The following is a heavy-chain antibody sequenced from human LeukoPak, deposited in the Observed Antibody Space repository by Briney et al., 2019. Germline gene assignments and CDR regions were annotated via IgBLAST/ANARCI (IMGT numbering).Heavy chain of an antibody. Sequence: GGSLRLSCAASGLTFSTSGMHWVRQAPGKGLEWVAFIRFDGSNKYYADSVKGRFTISRDNSKNALYLQMNSLRAEDTAVYYCAIHRGYTSSFDYWDQGTLVTVSS. V-gene: IGHV3-30*02. CDR1: GLTFSTSG. D-gene: IGHD6-19*01. CDR3: AIHRGYTSSFDY. CDR2: IRFDGSNK. J-gene: IGHJ4*02.